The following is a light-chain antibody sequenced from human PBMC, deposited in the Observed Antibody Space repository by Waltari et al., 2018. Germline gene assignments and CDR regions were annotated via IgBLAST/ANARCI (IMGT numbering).Light chain of an antibody. J-gene: IGKJ2*01. CDR2: DTS. CDR3: QQYYNFPHT. V-gene: IGKV1D-8*01. Sequence: VIWVTQSQSLLSASPGDRVTISCRVSQGISSHLAWYQQKPGKAPDLLIYDTSTLQSGVPSRFSGSGSGTDFTLTISSLQSEDFATYCCQQYYNFPHTFGQGTKLEI. CDR1: QGISSH.